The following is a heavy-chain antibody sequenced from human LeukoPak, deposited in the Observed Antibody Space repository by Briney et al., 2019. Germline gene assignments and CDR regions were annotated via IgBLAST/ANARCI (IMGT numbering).Heavy chain of an antibody. Sequence: GASVKVSCKVSGYSVTELSMHWVRQAPGLGLEWMGGFNREDAAPIYAQQFQGRVTMTEDTSTDTAYMELSSLRSEDTALYYCATLDSYYDKSGRPLLPDRGQGTLVTVSS. J-gene: IGHJ4*02. CDR2: FNREDAAP. CDR3: ATLDSYYDKSGRPLLPD. D-gene: IGHD3-22*01. V-gene: IGHV1-24*01. CDR1: GYSVTELS.